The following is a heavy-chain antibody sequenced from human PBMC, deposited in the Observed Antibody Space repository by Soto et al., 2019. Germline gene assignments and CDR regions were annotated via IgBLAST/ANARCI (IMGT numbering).Heavy chain of an antibody. V-gene: IGHV4-59*01. D-gene: IGHD3-16*02. CDR3: ARDSTYRGAFDI. CDR1: GGSISSYY. CDR2: IHYSGST. Sequence: SETLSLTCTVSGGSISSYYWTWIRQPPGKGLEWIGYIHYSGSTNYNPSLKSRVTISVDTSKNHFTLKLSSVSAADTAVYYCARDSTYRGAFDIWGEGTMVNV. J-gene: IGHJ3*02.